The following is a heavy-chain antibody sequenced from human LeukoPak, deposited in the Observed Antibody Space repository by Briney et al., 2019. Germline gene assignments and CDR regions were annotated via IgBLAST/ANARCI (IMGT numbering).Heavy chain of an antibody. CDR1: GYRFSSYS. D-gene: IGHD3-10*01. CDR3: ARSPYYYGSGSYPD. Sequence: GASVKVSCKASGYRFSSYSISWVRQAPGQGLEWMGWMNPNSGNTGYAQKFQGRVTMTRNTSISTAYMELSSLRSEDTAVYYCARSPYYYGSGSYPDWGQGTLVTVSS. J-gene: IGHJ4*02. CDR2: MNPNSGNT. V-gene: IGHV1-8*02.